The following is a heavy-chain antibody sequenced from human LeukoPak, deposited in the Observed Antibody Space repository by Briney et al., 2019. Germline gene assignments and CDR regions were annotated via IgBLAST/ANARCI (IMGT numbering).Heavy chain of an antibody. CDR2: IRQDGSEK. Sequence: AGGSLRLSCAASGFTLSSYWMSWVRQAPGKGLEWVANIRQDGSEKYYVDSVKGRFTISRDNAKNSLYLQMNSLRAEDTAVYHCARVPKRGSFWDYWGQGTLVTVSS. CDR3: ARVPKRGSFWDY. CDR1: GFTLSSYW. V-gene: IGHV3-7*01. J-gene: IGHJ4*02. D-gene: IGHD1-26*01.